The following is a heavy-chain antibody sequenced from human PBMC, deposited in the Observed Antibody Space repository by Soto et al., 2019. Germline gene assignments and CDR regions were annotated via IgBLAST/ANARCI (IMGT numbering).Heavy chain of an antibody. CDR2: ISPILCTA. Sequence: SSVKVSCKASGCTFSSYALSWVRQAPGQGLEGMGGISPILCTANYAQKFQSRVTITTDKPTSTAYMELSSLRSEDTAVYYCSARFGELTAPFDWGQGTLVTVSS. CDR1: GCTFSSYA. J-gene: IGHJ4*02. CDR3: SARFGELTAPFD. D-gene: IGHD3-10*01. V-gene: IGHV1-69*05.